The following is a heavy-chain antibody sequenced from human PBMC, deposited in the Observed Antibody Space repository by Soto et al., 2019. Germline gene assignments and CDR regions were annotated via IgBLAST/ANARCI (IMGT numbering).Heavy chain of an antibody. V-gene: IGHV1-69*13. D-gene: IGHD3-3*01. CDR3: ARGLPKITIFGVVIRPDFDY. Sequence: ASVKVSCKASGGTFSSYAISWVRQAPGQGLEWMGGIIPIFGTANYAQKFQGRVTITADESTSTAYMELSSLRSEDTAVYYCARGLPKITIFGVVIRPDFDYWGQGTLVTVSS. CDR2: IIPIFGTA. CDR1: GGTFSSYA. J-gene: IGHJ4*02.